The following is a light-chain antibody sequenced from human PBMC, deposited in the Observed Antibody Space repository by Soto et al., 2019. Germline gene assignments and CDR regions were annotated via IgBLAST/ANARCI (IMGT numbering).Light chain of an antibody. CDR1: QSVSNNY. J-gene: IGKJ1*01. V-gene: IGKV3-20*01. CDR3: QQYGSSGS. CDR2: GAS. Sequence: EIVLTQSPGTLSLSPGERATLSCRASQSVSNNYLAWYQQKPGQAPRLLIYGASNRANDIPDRFSGNGSGIDFTLTISTLEPEDFAVYYCQQYGSSGSFGQGIKVEIK.